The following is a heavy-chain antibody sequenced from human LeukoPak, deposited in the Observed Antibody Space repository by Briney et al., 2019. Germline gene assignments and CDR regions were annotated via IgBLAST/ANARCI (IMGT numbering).Heavy chain of an antibody. CDR2: ISAYNGNT. V-gene: IGHV1-18*01. D-gene: IGHD3-10*01. CDR3: ARGIDGSGSYYNVDWFDP. CDR1: GYTFTSYG. J-gene: IGHJ5*02. Sequence: GASVKVSCKASGYTFTSYGISWVRQAPGQGLEWMGRISAYNGNTNYAQKLQGRVTMTTDTSTSTAYMELRSLRSDDTAVYYCARGIDGSGSYYNVDWFDPWGQGTLVTVSS.